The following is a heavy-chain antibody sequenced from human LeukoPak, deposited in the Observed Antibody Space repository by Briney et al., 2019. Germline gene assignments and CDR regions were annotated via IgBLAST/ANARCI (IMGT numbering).Heavy chain of an antibody. CDR3: ARGKNYYGSGSWQWLVLNSSPFDY. V-gene: IGHV4-38-2*02. CDR2: IYQSGST. D-gene: IGHD3-10*01. Sequence: SETLSLTCTVSGYSISSGYYWGWIRQPPGKGLQWIGSIYQSGSTYYNPSLKSRVTISVDTSKNQFSLKLSSVTAADTAVYYCARGKNYYGSGSWQWLVLNSSPFDYWGQGTLVTVSS. CDR1: GYSISSGYY. J-gene: IGHJ4*02.